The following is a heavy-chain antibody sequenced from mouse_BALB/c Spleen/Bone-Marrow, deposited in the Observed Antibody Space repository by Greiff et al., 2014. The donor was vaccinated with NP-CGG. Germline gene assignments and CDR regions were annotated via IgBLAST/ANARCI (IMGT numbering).Heavy chain of an antibody. CDR2: IHPSDSET. CDR3: AREKVYYGISWFAY. CDR1: GYSFTTYW. D-gene: IGHD2-1*01. Sequence: QVQLKQTGTEVGRPGASVKLSCKASGYSFTTYWVNWGKQRPGQGLGWIGMIHPSDSETRLNQKFKDKATLTVDKSSSTAYMQLNSPTSEDSAVYYCAREKVYYGISWFAYWGQGTLVTVSA. V-gene: IGHV1-61*01. J-gene: IGHJ3*01.